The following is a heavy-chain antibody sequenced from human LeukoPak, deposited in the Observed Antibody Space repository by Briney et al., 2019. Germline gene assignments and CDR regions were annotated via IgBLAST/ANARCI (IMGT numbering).Heavy chain of an antibody. J-gene: IGHJ4*02. V-gene: IGHV3-30*02. D-gene: IGHD3-9*01. CDR1: GFTFSSYG. CDR3: AKDDAWLRYQY. CDR2: IRYDGSIK. Sequence: GGSLRLSCGASGFTFSSYGMHWVRQAPGKGLEWVAFIRYDGSIKYYADSMKGRFTISRDNSKNTLDLQMNSLRAEDTAVYYCAKDDAWLRYQYWGQGTLVTVSS.